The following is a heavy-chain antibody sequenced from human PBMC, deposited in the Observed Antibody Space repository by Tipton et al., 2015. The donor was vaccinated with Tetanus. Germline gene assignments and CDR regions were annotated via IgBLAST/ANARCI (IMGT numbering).Heavy chain of an antibody. Sequence: GLVKPSQTLSLTCAISGDSVSSDRAAWNWIRQSPSRGLEWLGRTYYRSKWYNDYAISVKSRITINPDTSKNQFSLNLNSVTPEDTAVYYCVRGTSWGKGWYFDLWGRGTLVTVSS. CDR2: TYYRSKWYN. D-gene: IGHD7-27*01. J-gene: IGHJ2*01. CDR3: VRGTSWGKGWYFDL. V-gene: IGHV6-1*01. CDR1: GDSVSSDRAA.